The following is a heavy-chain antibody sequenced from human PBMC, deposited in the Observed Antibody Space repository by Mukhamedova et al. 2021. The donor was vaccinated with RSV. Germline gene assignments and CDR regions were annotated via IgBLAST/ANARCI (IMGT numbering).Heavy chain of an antibody. CDR3: ARGALDYFVY. CDR2: IWYDGSNK. J-gene: IGHJ4*02. D-gene: IGHD3-3*02. Sequence: GLEWVVAIWYDGSNKYYADSVKGRFTISRDNSKNTLYLQMNSLRAEDTAVYYCARGALDYFVYWGQGTLATVSS. V-gene: IGHV3-33*01.